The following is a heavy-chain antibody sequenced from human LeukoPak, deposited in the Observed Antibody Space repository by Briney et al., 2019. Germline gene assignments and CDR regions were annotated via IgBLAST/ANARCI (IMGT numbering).Heavy chain of an antibody. CDR3: ARLLYNFGAYMDV. D-gene: IGHD3-3*01. J-gene: IGHJ6*03. CDR1: GFTFSSYS. Sequence: GGPLRLSCAASGFTFSSYSMNWLRQAPGKGLEWVSSISSSSINIYYADSVKGRFTISRDNAKNSLHLQMSSLRAEDTAVYYCARLLYNFGAYMDVWGKGTTVTVSS. V-gene: IGHV3-21*01. CDR2: ISSSSINI.